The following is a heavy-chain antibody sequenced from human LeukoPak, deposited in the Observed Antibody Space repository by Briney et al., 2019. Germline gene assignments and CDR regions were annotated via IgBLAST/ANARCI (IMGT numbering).Heavy chain of an antibody. D-gene: IGHD6-13*01. CDR1: GGSISSSSYY. J-gene: IGHJ4*02. CDR2: IYYSGST. Sequence: PSETLSLTCTVSGGSISSSSYYWGWIRQPPGKGLEWIGSIYYSGSTYYNPSLKSRVTISVDTSKNQFSLKLSSVTAADTAVYYCVWGYSSSWYQRDWGQGTLVTVSS. V-gene: IGHV4-39*01. CDR3: VWGYSSSWYQRD.